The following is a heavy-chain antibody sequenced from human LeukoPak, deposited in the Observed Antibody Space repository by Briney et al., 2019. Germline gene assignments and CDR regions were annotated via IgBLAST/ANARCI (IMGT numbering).Heavy chain of an antibody. D-gene: IGHD1-14*01. CDR3: AREILGGFNPGAY. CDR2: IHRSGSP. Sequence: SETLSLTCTVSLDSTTSNFWSWVRQSPRKGLEWIGEIHRSGSPNYNPSLQSRVTISIDRSRNQIALELSSVIAADTAVYYCAREILGGFNPGAYWGQGTLVTVSS. V-gene: IGHV4-4*02. J-gene: IGHJ4*02. CDR1: LDSTTSNF.